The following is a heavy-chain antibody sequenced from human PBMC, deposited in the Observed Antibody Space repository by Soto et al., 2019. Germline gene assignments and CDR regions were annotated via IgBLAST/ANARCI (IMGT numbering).Heavy chain of an antibody. CDR1: GFTSSNYW. J-gene: IGHJ6*02. D-gene: IGHD6-6*01. CDR2: IKSDGSST. CDR3: ARMAELYSSSSSVMSPNYYYYGMDV. Sequence: PGGSLRLSCAASGFTSSNYWMHWVRQAPGKGLVWVSRIKSDGSSTSYADSVKTRLTISKDTSKNQVVLTMTNMDPVDTATYYCARMAELYSSSSSVMSPNYYYYGMDVWGQGTTVTVSS. V-gene: IGHV3-74*01.